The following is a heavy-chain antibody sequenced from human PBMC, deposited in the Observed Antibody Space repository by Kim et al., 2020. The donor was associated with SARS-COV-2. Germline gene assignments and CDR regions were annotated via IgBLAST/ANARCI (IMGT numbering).Heavy chain of an antibody. D-gene: IGHD4-17*01. J-gene: IGHJ4*02. V-gene: IGHV3-21*01. CDR2: ISSSSSYI. CDR1: GFTFSSYS. Sequence: LSLTCAASGFTFSSYSMNWVRQAPGKGLEWVSSISSSSSYIYYADSVKGRFTISRDNAKNSLYLQMNSLRAEDTAVYYCASTFTVTSYWGQGTLVTVSS. CDR3: ASTFTVTSY.